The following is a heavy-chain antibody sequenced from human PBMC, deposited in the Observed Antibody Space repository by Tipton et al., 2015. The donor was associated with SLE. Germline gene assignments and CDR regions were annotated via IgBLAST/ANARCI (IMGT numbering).Heavy chain of an antibody. J-gene: IGHJ4*02. CDR2: LRYDGINK. D-gene: IGHD6-19*01. V-gene: IGHV3-30*02. CDR1: GFTVSSNG. CDR3: VKAAGWLPDY. Sequence: QLVQSGGGVVQPGGSLRLSCAASGFTVSSNGMHWVRQAPGKGLEWVALLRYDGINKYYADSVRGRFTTSRDNSKNTLSLEMNSLRPEDTAVYYCVKAAGWLPDYWGQGTLVTVSS.